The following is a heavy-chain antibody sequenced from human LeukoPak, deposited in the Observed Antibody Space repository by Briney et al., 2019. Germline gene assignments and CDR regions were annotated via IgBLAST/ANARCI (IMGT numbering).Heavy chain of an antibody. V-gene: IGHV3-30*03. CDR3: ATYGGYSSGWYWGGWDFDY. D-gene: IGHD6-19*01. Sequence: GGSLRLSCAASGFTFSSYGMHWVRQAPGKGLEWVAVISYDGSNKYYADSVKGRFTISRDNSKNTLYLQMNSLRAEDTAVYYSATYGGYSSGWYWGGWDFDYWGQGTLVTVSS. CDR2: ISYDGSNK. J-gene: IGHJ4*02. CDR1: GFTFSSYG.